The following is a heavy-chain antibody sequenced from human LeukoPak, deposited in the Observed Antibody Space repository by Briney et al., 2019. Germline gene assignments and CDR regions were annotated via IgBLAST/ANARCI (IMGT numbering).Heavy chain of an antibody. CDR2: INPSGGST. J-gene: IGHJ4*02. Sequence: GASVRVSCKASGYTFTSYYMHWVRQAPGQGLEWMGIINPSGGSTNYAQKFQGRVTMTRDMSTSTVYMELSSLRSEDTAVYYCARDSYSSSSRGDLDCWGQGTLVTVSS. D-gene: IGHD6-6*01. V-gene: IGHV1-46*01. CDR3: ARDSYSSSSRGDLDC. CDR1: GYTFTSYY.